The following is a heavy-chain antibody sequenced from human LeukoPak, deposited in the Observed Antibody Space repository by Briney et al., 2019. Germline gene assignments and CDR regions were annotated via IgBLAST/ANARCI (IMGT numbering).Heavy chain of an antibody. CDR3: ARVVYYYDSGGYYSDYYYYYYMDV. V-gene: IGHV1-18*01. J-gene: IGHJ6*03. Sequence: ASVKVSCKASGYTFTSYGISWVRQAPGQGLEWMGWISAYNGNTNYAQKLQGRVTMTTDTSTSTAYMELRSLRSDDTAVYYCARVVYYYDSGGYYSDYYYYYYMDVWGKGTTVTVSS. D-gene: IGHD3-22*01. CDR2: ISAYNGNT. CDR1: GYTFTSYG.